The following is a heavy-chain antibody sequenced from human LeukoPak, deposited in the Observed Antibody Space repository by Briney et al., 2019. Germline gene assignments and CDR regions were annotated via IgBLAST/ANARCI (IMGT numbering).Heavy chain of an antibody. CDR2: ISSSSSYI. J-gene: IGHJ4*02. Sequence: GGSVRLSCAASGFTFSSYSMNWVRQAPGKGLEWVSSISSSSSYIYYADSVKGRFTISRDNAKNSLYLQMNSLRAEDTAVYYCARVHIAVAGAFDYWGQGTLVTVSS. CDR1: GFTFSSYS. CDR3: ARVHIAVAGAFDY. D-gene: IGHD6-19*01. V-gene: IGHV3-21*01.